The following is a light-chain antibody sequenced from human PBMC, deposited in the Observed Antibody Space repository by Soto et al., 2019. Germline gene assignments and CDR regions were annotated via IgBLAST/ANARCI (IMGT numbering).Light chain of an antibody. J-gene: IGKJ4*02. CDR3: QQYHSYSLT. CDR1: QSISSW. Sequence: DIQMTQSPYTLSASVGDRVTITCRASQSISSWLAWYQQKPGNAPKLLIYKASSLEGGVPSRFSGSGSGTDFTLTISSLQPDDFATYYCQQYHSYSLTFGGGTKVDIK. CDR2: KAS. V-gene: IGKV1-5*03.